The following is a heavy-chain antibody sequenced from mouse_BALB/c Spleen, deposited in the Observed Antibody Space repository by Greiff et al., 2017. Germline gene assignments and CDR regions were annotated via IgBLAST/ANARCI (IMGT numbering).Heavy chain of an antibody. D-gene: IGHD1-1*01. Sequence: EVKLMESGGGLVKPGGSLKLSCAASGFTFSSYAMSWVRQSPEKRLEWVAEISSGGSYTYYPDTVTGRFTISRDNAKNTLYLEMSSLRSEDTAMYYCARRRDGSSYEDYFDYWGQGTTLTVSS. CDR2: ISSGGSYT. CDR3: ARRRDGSSYEDYFDY. CDR1: GFTFSSYA. V-gene: IGHV5-9-4*01. J-gene: IGHJ2*01.